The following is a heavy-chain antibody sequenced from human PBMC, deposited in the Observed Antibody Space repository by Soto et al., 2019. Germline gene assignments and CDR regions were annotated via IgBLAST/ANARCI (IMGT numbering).Heavy chain of an antibody. J-gene: IGHJ4*02. D-gene: IGHD2-15*01. CDR1: GYIFTNYY. CDR3: AGDLDVAAY. CDR2: INPLPTSGST. V-gene: IGHV1-46*01. Sequence: GASVKVSCKASGYIFTNYYIHWVRQAPGQGLEWMAIINPLPTSGSTNYAQKFQGRVTVTRDTSTSTVYLELSSLRSDDTAVYYCAGDLDVAAYWGRGSLVIGSS.